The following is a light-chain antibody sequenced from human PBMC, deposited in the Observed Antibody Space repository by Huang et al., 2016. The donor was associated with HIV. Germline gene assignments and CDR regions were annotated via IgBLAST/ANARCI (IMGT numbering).Light chain of an antibody. CDR1: QNIGNS. V-gene: IGKV6-21*02. Sequence: EIVLTQSPDFQSVTPKEKITITCRVSQNIGNSLHWYQQKPDQSPQLLIKYASQTISGVPSRFSGSGSGTDFTLTINTPEAGDAATYYCHQSSSLPYTFGQGTKLEIK. CDR3: HQSSSLPYT. CDR2: YAS. J-gene: IGKJ2*01.